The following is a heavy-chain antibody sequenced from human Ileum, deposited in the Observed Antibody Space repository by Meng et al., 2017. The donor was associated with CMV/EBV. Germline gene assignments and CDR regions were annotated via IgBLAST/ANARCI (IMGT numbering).Heavy chain of an antibody. D-gene: IGHD3-10*01. Sequence: SETLSLTCTVSGGSISSYYWSWIRQPPGKGLEWIGYIYYSGSTNYNPSLKSRVTISVDTSKNQFSLKLSSVTAADTAVYYCARWFGEFPYYYYGMDVWGQGTTVTGSS. J-gene: IGHJ6*02. CDR1: GGSISSYY. CDR2: IYYSGST. V-gene: IGHV4-59*01. CDR3: ARWFGEFPYYYYGMDV.